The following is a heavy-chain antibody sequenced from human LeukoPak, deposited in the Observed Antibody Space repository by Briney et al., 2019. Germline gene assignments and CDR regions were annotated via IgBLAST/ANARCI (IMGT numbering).Heavy chain of an antibody. CDR2: MSRGGNTI. D-gene: IGHD6-19*01. Sequence: LSLTCAVSGGSISSSNWWSWVRQPPGKGLEWVSYMSRGGNTIYYSDSVKGRFTISRDTAENSLSLQMNSLRAEDTAVYYCAKPLYNSGWYGGGDYWGQGTLVTVSS. V-gene: IGHV3-48*03. CDR1: GGSISSSNW. J-gene: IGHJ4*02. CDR3: AKPLYNSGWYGGGDY.